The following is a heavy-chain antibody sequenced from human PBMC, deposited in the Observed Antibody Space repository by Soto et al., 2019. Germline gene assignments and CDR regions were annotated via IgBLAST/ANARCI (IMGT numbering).Heavy chain of an antibody. CDR3: AKGAGLGSSGYYPQ. D-gene: IGHD3-22*01. CDR2: ISWDGGST. Sequence: GGSLRLFCAASGFTFDDYTMHWVRQAPGKGLEWVSLISWDGGSTYYADSVKGRFTISRDNSKNSLYLQMNSLRTEDTALYYCAKGAGLGSSGYYPQWGQGTLVTVSS. J-gene: IGHJ4*02. CDR1: GFTFDDYT. V-gene: IGHV3-43*01.